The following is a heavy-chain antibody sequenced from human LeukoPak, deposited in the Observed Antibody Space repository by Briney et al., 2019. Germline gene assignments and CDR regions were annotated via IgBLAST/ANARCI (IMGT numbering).Heavy chain of an antibody. Sequence: SETLSLTCAVYGGSFSGYYWSWIRQPPGKGLEWIGEIHHSGSTNYNPSLKSRVTISVDTSKNQFSLKLSSVTAADTAVYYCARGTVLWGSSSRYFDLWGRGTLVTVSS. J-gene: IGHJ2*01. V-gene: IGHV4-34*01. CDR2: IHHSGST. CDR3: ARGTVLWGSSSRYFDL. CDR1: GGSFSGYY. D-gene: IGHD6-6*01.